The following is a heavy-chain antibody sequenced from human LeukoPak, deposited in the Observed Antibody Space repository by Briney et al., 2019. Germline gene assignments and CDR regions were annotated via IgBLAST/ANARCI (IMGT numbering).Heavy chain of an antibody. CDR2: IYTTGSI. CDR1: GGSITSYY. D-gene: IGHD3-22*01. CDR3: ARRPNRVGGYYDY. V-gene: IGHV4-4*09. Sequence: SETLSLTCTVSGGSITSYYLSWIRQPPGKGLEWIGHIYTTGSINYNPSLKSRVTMSGDTSKTQFSLRLSSVTAADTAVYYCARRPNRVGGYYDYWGQGILVTVSS. J-gene: IGHJ4*02.